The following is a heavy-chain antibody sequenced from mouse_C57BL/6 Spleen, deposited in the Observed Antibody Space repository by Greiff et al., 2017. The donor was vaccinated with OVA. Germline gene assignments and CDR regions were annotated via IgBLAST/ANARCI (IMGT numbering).Heavy chain of an antibody. CDR1: GFTFTDYY. CDR3: ARPSLGDYYAMDY. Sequence: EVKLMESGGGLVQPGGSLSLSCAASGFTFTDYYMSWVRQPPGKALEWLGFIRNKANGYTTEYSASVKGRFTISRDNSQSILYLQMNALRAEDSATYYCARPSLGDYYAMDYWGQGTSVTVSS. V-gene: IGHV7-3*01. D-gene: IGHD4-1*01. J-gene: IGHJ4*01. CDR2: IRNKANGYTT.